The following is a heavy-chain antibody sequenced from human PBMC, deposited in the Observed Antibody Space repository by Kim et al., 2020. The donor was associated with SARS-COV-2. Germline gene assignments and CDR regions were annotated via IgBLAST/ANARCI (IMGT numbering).Heavy chain of an antibody. Sequence: SETLSLTCAVYGGSFSGYYWSWIRQPPGKGLEWIGEINHSGSTNYNPSLKSRVTISVDTSKNQFSLKLSSVTAADTAVYYCARGMYIYWAYAFDIWGQGTIGSVSS. V-gene: IGHV4-34*01. D-gene: IGHD2-8*02. J-gene: IGHJ3*02. CDR3: ARGMYIYWAYAFDI. CDR1: GGSFSGYY. CDR2: INHSGST.